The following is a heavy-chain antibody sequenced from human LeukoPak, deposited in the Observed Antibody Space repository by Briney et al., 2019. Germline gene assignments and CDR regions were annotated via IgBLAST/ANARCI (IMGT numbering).Heavy chain of an antibody. Sequence: PGGSLRLSCAASGFTFSTYSMNWVRQAPGKGLEWVSYISSSSSSIYYEDSVKGRFTISRDNAKNSLYLQMNSLRAEDTAVYYCARALVFVRRSNAFDIWGQGTMVTVSS. CDR3: ARALVFVRRSNAFDI. D-gene: IGHD2-8*01. J-gene: IGHJ3*02. CDR2: ISSSSSSI. V-gene: IGHV3-48*04. CDR1: GFTFSTYS.